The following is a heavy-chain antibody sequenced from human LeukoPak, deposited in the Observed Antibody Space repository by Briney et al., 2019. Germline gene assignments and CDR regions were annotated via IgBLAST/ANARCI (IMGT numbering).Heavy chain of an antibody. D-gene: IGHD2-2*01. V-gene: IGHV3-11*04. J-gene: IGHJ1*01. CDR2: ISSSGSTI. CDR3: AVSLPGYQPLTCQH. Sequence: RGSLRLSCAASGFTFSDYYMSWIRQAPGRGLEWVSYISSSGSTIYYADSVKGRFTISRDNAKNSLYLQMNSLRAEDTAVYYCAVSLPGYQPLTCQHWGQGTLVTVSS. CDR1: GFTFSDYY.